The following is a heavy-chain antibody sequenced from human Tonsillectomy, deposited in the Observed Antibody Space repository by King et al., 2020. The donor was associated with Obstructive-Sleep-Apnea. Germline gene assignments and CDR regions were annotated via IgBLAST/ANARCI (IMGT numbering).Heavy chain of an antibody. V-gene: IGHV3-30*04. CDR2: ISYDGSNK. Sequence: VQLVESGGGVVQPGRSLRLSCAASGFTFSSYAMHWVRQAPGKGLEWVAIISYDGSNKYYADSVKGRFTISRDNSKNTLYLQMNSLRAEETAVYYCARVRRDYYDSSGYYRVLEDAFDIWGQGTMVTVSS. CDR1: GFTFSSYA. D-gene: IGHD3-22*01. CDR3: ARVRRDYYDSSGYYRVLEDAFDI. J-gene: IGHJ3*02.